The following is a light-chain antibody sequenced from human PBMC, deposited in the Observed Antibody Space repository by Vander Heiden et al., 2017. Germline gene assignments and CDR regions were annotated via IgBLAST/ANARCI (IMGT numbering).Light chain of an antibody. CDR2: AAS. CDR3: QQCDSTSALT. J-gene: IGKJ4*01. Sequence: DIQMTQSPSSLSASVGDRVTITCRASQSISSYLNWYQQKPGKAPKLLIYAASSLQSGVPSRFSGSGSGTDFTLTISSLQPEDFATYYCQQCDSTSALTFGGGTKVEIK. V-gene: IGKV1-39*01. CDR1: QSISSY.